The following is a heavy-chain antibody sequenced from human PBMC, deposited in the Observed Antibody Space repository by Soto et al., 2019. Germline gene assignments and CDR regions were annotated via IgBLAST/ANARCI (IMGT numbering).Heavy chain of an antibody. Sequence: SENLSLTCDVSGVSISSSSWWSWVRQPPGKGLEWVGEIYHSGSTNYNPSLKSRVTISVDKSKNQFSLRLTSVTAADTAVYYCAGGFGSGHYDYWGQGSLVTVS. CDR3: AGGFGSGHYDY. CDR1: GVSISSSSW. V-gene: IGHV4-4*02. J-gene: IGHJ4*02. CDR2: IYHSGST. D-gene: IGHD3-10*01.